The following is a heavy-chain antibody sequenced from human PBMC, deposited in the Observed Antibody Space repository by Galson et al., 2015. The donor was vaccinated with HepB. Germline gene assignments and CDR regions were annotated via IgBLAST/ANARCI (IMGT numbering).Heavy chain of an antibody. CDR1: GFTFDDYA. J-gene: IGHJ4*02. CDR2: ISWNSGSI. V-gene: IGHV3-9*01. D-gene: IGHD2-2*01. CDR3: AKDMGEGQLLFRALDY. Sequence: SLRLSCAASGFTFDDYAMHWVRQAPGKGLEWVSGISWNSGSIGYADSVKGRFTISRDNAKNSLYLQMNSLRAEDTALYYCAKDMGEGQLLFRALDYWGQGTLVTVSS.